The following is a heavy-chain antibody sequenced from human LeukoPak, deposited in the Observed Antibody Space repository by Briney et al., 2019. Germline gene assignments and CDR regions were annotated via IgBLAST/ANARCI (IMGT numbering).Heavy chain of an antibody. CDR1: GFTFSSYG. Sequence: GRSLRLSCAASGFTFSSYGMHWVRQAPGKGLEWVAVISYDGSNKYYADSVKGRFTISRDNSKNTLYLQMNSLRAEDTAVYYSAKEPYSSAYYFDYWGQGTLVTVSS. CDR3: AKEPYSSAYYFDY. V-gene: IGHV3-30*18. D-gene: IGHD6-19*01. J-gene: IGHJ4*02. CDR2: ISYDGSNK.